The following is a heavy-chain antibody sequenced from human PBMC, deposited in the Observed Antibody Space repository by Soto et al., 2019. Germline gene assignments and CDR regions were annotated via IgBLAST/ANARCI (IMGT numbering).Heavy chain of an antibody. CDR2: VSGDNGHT. D-gene: IGHD6-19*01. CDR1: GYTFTTYA. J-gene: IGHJ4*02. Sequence: ASVKVSCTASGYTFTTYAITWMRQAPGQGLEWMGWVSGDNGHTNYEQKFQGRVTMTTDPSTSTAYMELRSLRSGDTAVYYCATGDGSGPIHYWGQGTLVTVSS. V-gene: IGHV1-18*04. CDR3: ATGDGSGPIHY.